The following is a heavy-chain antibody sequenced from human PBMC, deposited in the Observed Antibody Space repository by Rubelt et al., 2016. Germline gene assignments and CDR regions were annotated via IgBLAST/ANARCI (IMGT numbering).Heavy chain of an antibody. J-gene: IGHJ4*02. V-gene: IGHV4-34*01. Sequence: QVQLQQWGAGLLKPSETLSLTCAVYGGSFSGYYWSWIRQPPGKGLEWIGEINHSGSPNYNPSLKSVVTLSGDPPKNQFALKLSSVTAADTAVYYCARGSPLSDFWSGFFDYWGQGTLVTVSS. CDR3: ARGSPLSDFWSGFFDY. CDR2: INHSGSP. D-gene: IGHD3-3*01. CDR1: GGSFSGYY.